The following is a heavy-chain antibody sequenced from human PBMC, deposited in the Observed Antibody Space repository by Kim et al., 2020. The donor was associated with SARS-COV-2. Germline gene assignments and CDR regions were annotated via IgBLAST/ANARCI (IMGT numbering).Heavy chain of an antibody. J-gene: IGHJ6*01. Sequence: SETLSLTCTVSGGSISSFYWSWVRQRPGKGLEWVAFLSYDGNTNYNPSLNSRVTISRDTSKNQFSLRVTSVSAADTAVYFCARTAPRRSSTAYYFYGLDV. D-gene: IGHD3-22*01. V-gene: IGHV4-59*01. CDR3: ARTAPRRSSTAYYFYGLDV. CDR2: LSYDGNT. CDR1: GGSISSFY.